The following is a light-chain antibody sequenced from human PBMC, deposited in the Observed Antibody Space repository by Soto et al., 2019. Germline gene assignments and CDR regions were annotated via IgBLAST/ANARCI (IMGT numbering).Light chain of an antibody. CDR3: CSYADTYTYL. J-gene: IGLJ1*01. V-gene: IGLV1-44*01. CDR2: SND. CDR1: TSNIGTNT. Sequence: QSVLTQSPSASGTPGQRVSISCSGSTSNIGTNTVSWYQHVPGTAPKLLIYSNDQRPSAVPGRFSGSKSGTSASLAISGLLSEDEADYYCCSYADTYTYLFGPGTKLTVL.